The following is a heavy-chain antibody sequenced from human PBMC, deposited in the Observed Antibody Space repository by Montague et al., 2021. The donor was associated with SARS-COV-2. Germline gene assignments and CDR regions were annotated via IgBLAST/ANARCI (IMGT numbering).Heavy chain of an antibody. V-gene: IGHV4-59*08. J-gene: IGHJ5*02. D-gene: IGHD2-8*01. CDR2: ILYNGAA. CDR3: PSGNGWYQP. Sequence: SETLSLTCSVSGSSLSGYFWSWVRQPPGQRMEWIGNILYNGAATYSPALRSRLTMSVDMSRTQFYLELRSVTVTDTADSYCPSGNGWYQPWGRGTLVTVSS. CDR1: GSSLSGYF.